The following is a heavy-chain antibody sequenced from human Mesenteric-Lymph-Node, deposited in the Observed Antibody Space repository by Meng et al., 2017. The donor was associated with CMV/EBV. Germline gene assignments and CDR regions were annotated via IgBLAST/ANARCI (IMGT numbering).Heavy chain of an antibody. D-gene: IGHD1-1*01. Sequence: ASVKVSCKASGYTFTSYDINWVRQATGQGLEWMGWMNPNSGNTGYAQKFQGRVTMTRDTSISTAYMELSRLRSDDTAVYYCARDKLQLERLDYGMDVWGQGTTVTVSS. CDR2: MNPNSGNT. V-gene: IGHV1-8*01. J-gene: IGHJ6*02. CDR3: ARDKLQLERLDYGMDV. CDR1: GYTFTSYD.